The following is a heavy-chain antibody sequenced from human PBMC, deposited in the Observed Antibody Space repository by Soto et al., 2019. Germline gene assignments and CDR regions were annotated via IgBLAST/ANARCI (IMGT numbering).Heavy chain of an antibody. V-gene: IGHV3-21*01. CDR2: ISSGSNYI. CDR3: ARGIYCTFDICYTGYYYMDV. D-gene: IGHD2-2*02. CDR1: GFTFSNYT. J-gene: IGHJ6*03. Sequence: DVQLVESGGGLVKPGGSLRLSCTVSGFTFSNYTMDWVRQAPGKGLEWVSSISSGSNYIYYADSVKGRFTISRDNAKNSLYLQMNSLRAEDTAVFYCARGIYCTFDICYTGYYYMDVWGKGTTVTVSS.